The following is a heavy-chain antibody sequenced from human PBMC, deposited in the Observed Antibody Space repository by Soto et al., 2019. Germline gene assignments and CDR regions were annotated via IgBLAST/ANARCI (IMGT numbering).Heavy chain of an antibody. CDR1: GFNFISYG. CDR3: ARDFMYTSSPDSWFAP. D-gene: IGHD2-2*02. CDR2: ISGYDGKT. J-gene: IGHJ5*02. V-gene: IGHV1-18*01. Sequence: QVLLVQSGGEVKKPGASVKVSCKASGFNFISYGINWVRQAPGQGLEWMGWISGYDGKTVYAHSVQDRVTMTTDATTGTAYMELRGLRSADTATYYCARDFMYTSSPDSWFAPWGQGTLVTV.